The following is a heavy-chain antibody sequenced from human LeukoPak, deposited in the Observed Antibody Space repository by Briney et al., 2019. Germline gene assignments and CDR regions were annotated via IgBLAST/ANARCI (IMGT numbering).Heavy chain of an antibody. CDR2: ISAYNGNT. J-gene: IGHJ6*02. CDR1: GYTFTSYG. D-gene: IGHD3-9*01. Sequence: ASVKVSCKASGYTFTSYGISWVRQAPGQGLEWMGWISAYNGNTNYAQKLQGRVTMTTDTSASTAYMELSSPRSEDTAVYYCARQDILTGYYNYYYGMDVWGQGTTVTVSS. CDR3: ARQDILTGYYNYYYGMDV. V-gene: IGHV1-18*01.